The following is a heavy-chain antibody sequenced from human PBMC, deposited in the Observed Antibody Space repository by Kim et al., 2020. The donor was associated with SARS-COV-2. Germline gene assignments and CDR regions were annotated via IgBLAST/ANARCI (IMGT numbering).Heavy chain of an antibody. CDR3: ARERTTSVSLDY. CDR1: GGSISSGGYY. D-gene: IGHD1-26*01. Sequence: SETLSLTCTVSGGSISSGGYYWSWIRQHPGKGLEWIGYIYYSGSTYYNSSLKSRVTISVDTSKNQFSLKLSSVTAADTAVYYCARERTTSVSLDYWGQGPLVTVSS. V-gene: IGHV4-31*03. J-gene: IGHJ4*02. CDR2: IYYSGST.